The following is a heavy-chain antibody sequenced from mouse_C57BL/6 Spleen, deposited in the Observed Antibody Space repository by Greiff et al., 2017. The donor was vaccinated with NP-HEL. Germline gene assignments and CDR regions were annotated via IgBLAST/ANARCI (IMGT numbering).Heavy chain of an antibody. Sequence: QVQLQQSGAELVKPGASVKISCKASGYAFSSYWMNWVKQRPGKGLEWIGQIYPGDGDTNYNGKFKGKATLTADKSSSTAYMQLSSLTSEDSAVYFCARSGYYGDYYAMDYWGQGTSVTVSS. J-gene: IGHJ4*01. CDR3: ARSGYYGDYYAMDY. D-gene: IGHD1-1*01. V-gene: IGHV1-80*01. CDR2: IYPGDGDT. CDR1: GYAFSSYW.